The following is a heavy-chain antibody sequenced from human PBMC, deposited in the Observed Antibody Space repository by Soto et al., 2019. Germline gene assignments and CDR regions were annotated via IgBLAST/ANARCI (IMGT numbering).Heavy chain of an antibody. CDR2: ISYDGSNK. Sequence: QVQLVESGGGVVQPGRSLRLSCAASGFTFSSYGMHWVRQAPGKGLEWVAVISYDGSNKYYADSVKGRFTISRDNPKNTLYLQMNSLRAEATAVYYCAKDIGCSGLYWSATLDYWGQVTLVTVSS. CDR1: GFTFSSYG. V-gene: IGHV3-30*18. CDR3: AKDIGCSGLYWSATLDY. J-gene: IGHJ4*02. D-gene: IGHD2-15*01.